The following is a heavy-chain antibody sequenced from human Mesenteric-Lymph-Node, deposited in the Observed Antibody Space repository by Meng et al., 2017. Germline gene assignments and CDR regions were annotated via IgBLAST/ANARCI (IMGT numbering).Heavy chain of an antibody. Sequence: GESLKISCAASGFTFSDYYMSWIRQAPGKGLEWVSYISSSGSTIYYADSVKGRFTISRDNAKNSLYLQMSSLRGEDTAVYYCASGGQYFRYWGQGTLVTVSS. CDR3: ASGGQYFRY. CDR1: GFTFSDYY. J-gene: IGHJ4*02. D-gene: IGHD2/OR15-2a*01. V-gene: IGHV3-11*04. CDR2: ISSSGSTI.